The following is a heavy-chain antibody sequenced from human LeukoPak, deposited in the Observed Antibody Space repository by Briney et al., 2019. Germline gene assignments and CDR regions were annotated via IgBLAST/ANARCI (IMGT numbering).Heavy chain of an antibody. CDR1: GFTLNSNA. CDR3: AKEEVPNDY. Sequence: GGSLRLSCAVSGFTLNSNAMCWVRQAPGKGLEWVSGISRMGVTTYYADSVKGRFTISRDTSKNTLYLQMNTLRPEDTAVYYCAKEEVPNDYWGQGTLVTVSS. D-gene: IGHD2-2*01. J-gene: IGHJ4*02. CDR2: ISRMGVTT. V-gene: IGHV3-23*01.